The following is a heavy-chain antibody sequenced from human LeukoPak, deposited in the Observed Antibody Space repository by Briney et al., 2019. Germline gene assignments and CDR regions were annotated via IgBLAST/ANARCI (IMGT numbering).Heavy chain of an antibody. CDR1: CGSISSYS. D-gene: IGHD3-10*01. CDR2: IYTSGST. Sequence: SETLSLTCTVSCGSISSYSCNWIRQPAGKGLEWIGHIYTSGSTDYNPSLKSRVTMSVDTSKNQFSLKLSSVTAADTAVYYCATIGGSGTYYPLDHWGQGTLVTVSS. CDR3: ATIGGSGTYYPLDH. V-gene: IGHV4-4*07. J-gene: IGHJ4*02.